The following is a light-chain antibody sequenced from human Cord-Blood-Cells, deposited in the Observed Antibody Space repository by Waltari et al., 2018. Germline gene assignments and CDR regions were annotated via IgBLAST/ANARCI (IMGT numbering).Light chain of an antibody. Sequence: DIVMTQSPDSLAVSLGERATIHCKSSQSVLYSSNNKNYLAWYQQKPGQPPKLLIYRASTRESGVPDRFSGSGSGTDFTLTISSLQAEDVAVYYCQQYYSTPPSFGQGTKLEIK. CDR3: QQYYSTPPS. V-gene: IGKV4-1*01. CDR1: QSVLYSSNNKNY. CDR2: RAS. J-gene: IGKJ2*03.